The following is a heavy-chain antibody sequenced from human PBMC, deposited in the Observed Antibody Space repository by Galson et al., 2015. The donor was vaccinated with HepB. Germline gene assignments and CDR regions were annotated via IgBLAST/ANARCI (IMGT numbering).Heavy chain of an antibody. CDR1: GGTFSSYA. V-gene: IGHV1-8*02. J-gene: IGHJ4*02. CDR2: MNPNSGNT. CDR3: ARRRSGSRIDY. Sequence: SVKVSCKASGGTFSSYAISWVRQAPGQGLEWMGWMNPNSGNTGYAQKFQGRVTMTRNTSISTAYMELSSLRSEDTAVYYCARRRSGSRIDYWGQGTLVTVSS. D-gene: IGHD1-26*01.